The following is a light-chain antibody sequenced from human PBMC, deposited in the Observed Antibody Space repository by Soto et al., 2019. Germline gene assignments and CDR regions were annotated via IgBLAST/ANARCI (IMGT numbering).Light chain of an antibody. CDR2: DVN. CDR3: TSYASGSSHVV. Sequence: QSALTQPASVSGSPGQSITLSCTGTSSDIGGYDYVSWYQRHPGKAPKLIIYDVNNRPSGVSNRFSGSKSDNTATLNISGLQDEDESDYDCTSYASGSSHVVFGGGTKLTVL. V-gene: IGLV2-14*01. CDR1: SSDIGGYDY. J-gene: IGLJ2*01.